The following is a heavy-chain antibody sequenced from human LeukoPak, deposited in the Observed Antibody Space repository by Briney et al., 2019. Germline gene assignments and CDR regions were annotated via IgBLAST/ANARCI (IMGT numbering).Heavy chain of an antibody. Sequence: GGSLRLSCAASGFTLSRYSFNWVRQAPGKGRQWGSYISSSSSTIYYADSVKGRFTISRDNAKNSLYLQMNSLRAEDTAVYYCARDQDSSGYYYGGAFDIWGQGTMVTVSS. V-gene: IGHV3-48*01. J-gene: IGHJ3*02. CDR1: GFTLSRYS. CDR3: ARDQDSSGYYYGGAFDI. CDR2: ISSSSSTI. D-gene: IGHD3-22*01.